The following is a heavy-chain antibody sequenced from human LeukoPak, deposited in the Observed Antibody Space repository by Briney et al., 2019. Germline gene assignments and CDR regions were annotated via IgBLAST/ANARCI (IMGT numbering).Heavy chain of an antibody. V-gene: IGHV4-34*01. CDR2: INHSGST. CDR1: GGSISSYY. Sequence: PSETLSLTCTVSGGSISSYYWSWIRQPPGKGLEWIGEINHSGSTNYNPSLKSRVTISVDTSKNQFSLKLSSVTAADTAVYYCARRVYSYGYSYQYYFDYWGQGTLVTVSS. CDR3: ARRVYSYGYSYQYYFDY. J-gene: IGHJ4*02. D-gene: IGHD5-18*01.